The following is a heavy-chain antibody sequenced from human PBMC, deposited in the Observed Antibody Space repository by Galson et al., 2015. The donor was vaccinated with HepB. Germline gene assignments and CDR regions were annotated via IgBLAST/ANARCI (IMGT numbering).Heavy chain of an antibody. CDR1: GYTFTSYG. CDR2: ISAYNGNT. J-gene: IGHJ6*02. D-gene: IGHD3-10*01. Sequence: SVKVSCKASGYTFTSYGISWVRQAPGQGLEWMGWISAYNGNTNYAQKLQGRVTMTTDTSTSTAYMELRSLRSDDTAVYYCARDVVRGVIIRETYYYYGMDVWGQGTTVTVSS. V-gene: IGHV1-18*01. CDR3: ARDVVRGVIIRETYYYYGMDV.